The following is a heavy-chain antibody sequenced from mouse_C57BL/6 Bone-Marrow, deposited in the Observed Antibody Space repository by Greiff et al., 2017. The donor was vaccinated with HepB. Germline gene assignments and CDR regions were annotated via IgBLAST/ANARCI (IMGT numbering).Heavy chain of an antibody. CDR1: GYTFTSYG. J-gene: IGHJ2*01. CDR3: AGGYRNFDY. V-gene: IGHV1-81*01. Sequence: QVQLKESGAELARPGASVKLSCKASGYTFTSYGISWVKQRTGQGLEWIGEIYPRSGNTYYNEKFKGKATLTADKSSSTAYMELRSLTSEESAVYFCAGGYRNFDYWGQGTTLTVSS. CDR2: IYPRSGNT.